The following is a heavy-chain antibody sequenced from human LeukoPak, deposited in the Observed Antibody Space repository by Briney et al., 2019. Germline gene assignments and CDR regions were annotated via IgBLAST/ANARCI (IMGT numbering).Heavy chain of an antibody. V-gene: IGHV4-39*07. CDR2: IYYSGST. D-gene: IGHD6-13*01. Sequence: WIRQPPGKGLEWIGSIYYSGSTYYNPSLKSRVTISVDTSKNQFSLKLSSVTAADTAVYYCARVGSAAAGVYWGQGTLVIVSS. J-gene: IGHJ4*02. CDR3: ARVGSAAAGVY.